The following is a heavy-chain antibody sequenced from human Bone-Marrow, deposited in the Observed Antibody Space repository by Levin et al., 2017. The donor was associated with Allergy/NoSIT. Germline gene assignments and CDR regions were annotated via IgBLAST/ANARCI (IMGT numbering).Heavy chain of an antibody. CDR2: ISNDGSNK. J-gene: IGHJ3*02. CDR1: GFTFSTYA. Sequence: LSLTCAASGFTFSTYAMHWVRQAPGKGLEWVAFISNDGSNKNYVESVKGRFTISRDNSESMLSVQMNSLRVEDTAVYYCARAVRGYNFNAFDIWGQGTMVTVSS. V-gene: IGHV3-30-3*01. D-gene: IGHD5-18*01. CDR3: ARAVRGYNFNAFDI.